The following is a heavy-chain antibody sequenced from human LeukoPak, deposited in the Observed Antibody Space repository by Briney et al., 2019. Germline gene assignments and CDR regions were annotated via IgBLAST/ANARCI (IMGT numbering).Heavy chain of an antibody. J-gene: IGHJ4*02. CDR3: AKAPSYGDYDVAFGY. Sequence: GSLILSCSASAFTFSSYAMSWFRQAPAEGLEWVSAISGSGGSTYYADSVKGRFTISRDNSKKTLYLQMNSLRAEDTAVYYCAKAPSYGDYDVAFGYWGQGTLVTVSS. CDR2: ISGSGGST. V-gene: IGHV3-23*01. CDR1: AFTFSSYA. D-gene: IGHD4-17*01.